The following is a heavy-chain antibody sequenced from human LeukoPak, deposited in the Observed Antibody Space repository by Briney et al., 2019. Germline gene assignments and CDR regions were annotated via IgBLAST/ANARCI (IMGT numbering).Heavy chain of an antibody. J-gene: IGHJ4*02. V-gene: IGHV1-69*13. CDR1: GGTFSSYA. CDR2: IIPIFGTA. CDR3: ARSLEYDILTGYPDEYYFDY. D-gene: IGHD3-9*01. Sequence: GASVKVSCKASGGTFSSYAISWVRRAPGQGLEWMGGIIPIFGTANYAQKFQGRVTITADESTSTAYMELSSLRSEDTAVYYCARSLEYDILTGYPDEYYFDYWGQGTLVTVSS.